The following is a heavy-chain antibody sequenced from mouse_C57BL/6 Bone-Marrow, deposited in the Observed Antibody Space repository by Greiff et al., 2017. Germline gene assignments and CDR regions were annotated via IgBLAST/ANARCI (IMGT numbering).Heavy chain of an antibody. V-gene: IGHV1-59*01. D-gene: IGHD2-14*01. CDR2: IDPSDSYT. J-gene: IGHJ2*01. CDR1: GYTFTSYW. CDR3: AEGYWTFVD. Sequence: VQLQQPGAELVRPGTSVKLSCKASGYTFTSYWMHWVKQRPGQGLEWIGVIDPSDSYTNYNQKFKGKATLTVDTSSSTAYMQLSSLTSEDSAVYYCAEGYWTFVDCGQGATLTVSS.